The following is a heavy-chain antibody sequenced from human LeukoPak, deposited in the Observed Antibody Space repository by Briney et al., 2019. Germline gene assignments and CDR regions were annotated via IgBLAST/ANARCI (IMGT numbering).Heavy chain of an antibody. Sequence: ASVKVSCKASGYTFTSYYMHWVRQAPGQGLEWMGIINPSGGSTSYAQKFQGRVTMTRDMSTSTVYMELSSLRSEDTAVYYCASLDYYGERGSYMDVWGKGTTVTVSS. D-gene: IGHD3-10*01. CDR3: ASLDYYGERGSYMDV. CDR1: GYTFTSYY. V-gene: IGHV1-46*01. J-gene: IGHJ6*03. CDR2: INPSGGST.